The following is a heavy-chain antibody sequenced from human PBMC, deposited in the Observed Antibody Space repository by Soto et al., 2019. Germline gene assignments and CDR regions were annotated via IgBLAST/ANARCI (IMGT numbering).Heavy chain of an antibody. Sequence: SETLSLTCSVSGDSIGGFYGSWIRQPPGKGLEWIGYIYYSGSTNYNPSLKSRVTISVDTSRNQFSLKLSSVTAADTAVYYCARDRTIYGSGYPYNWFDPWGLGTLVTVSS. CDR3: ARDRTIYGSGYPYNWFDP. CDR1: GDSIGGFY. V-gene: IGHV4-59*01. J-gene: IGHJ5*02. CDR2: IYYSGST. D-gene: IGHD3-22*01.